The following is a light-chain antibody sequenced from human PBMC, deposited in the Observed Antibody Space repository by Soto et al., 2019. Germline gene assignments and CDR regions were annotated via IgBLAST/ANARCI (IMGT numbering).Light chain of an antibody. CDR3: QQTYSKTPT. J-gene: IGKJ1*01. CDR2: SAS. V-gene: IGKV1-39*01. Sequence: DIQMTQSPSSLSASVGDRVTITCRTSQTIRNSLNWYSQKPGKAPTLLIFSASNLQGGVPSRFSGSQSGTDFTLTIASLQPEDVATYYCQQTYSKTPTFGQGTNVDIK. CDR1: QTIRNS.